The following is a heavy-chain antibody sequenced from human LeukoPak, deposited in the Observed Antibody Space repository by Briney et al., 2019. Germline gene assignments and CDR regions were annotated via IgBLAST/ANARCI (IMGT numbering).Heavy chain of an antibody. Sequence: SETLSLTCTVSGASISNYYWSWIRQTPEKGLEWMGHIHSSGGSSYYPSLESRLTLSIGTSRNQLSLKLPSVTAADTAVYFCARLGSYHDFWGQGALVTVSS. V-gene: IGHV4-4*09. D-gene: IGHD1-26*01. CDR2: IHSSGGS. CDR3: ARLGSYHDF. CDR1: GASISNYY. J-gene: IGHJ4*02.